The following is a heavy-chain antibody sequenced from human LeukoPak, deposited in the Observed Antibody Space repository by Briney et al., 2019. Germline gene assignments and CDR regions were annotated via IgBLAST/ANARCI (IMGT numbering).Heavy chain of an antibody. CDR3: ATDLRHYYDSSGYLGK. V-gene: IGHV1-24*01. J-gene: IGHJ4*02. Sequence: GASVTVSFKVSGYTLTELSMHWVRQAPGKGLEWMGGFDPEDGETIYAQKFQGRVTMTEDTSTDTAYMELSSLRSEDTAVYYCATDLRHYYDSSGYLGKWGQGTLVTVSS. D-gene: IGHD3-22*01. CDR1: GYTLTELS. CDR2: FDPEDGET.